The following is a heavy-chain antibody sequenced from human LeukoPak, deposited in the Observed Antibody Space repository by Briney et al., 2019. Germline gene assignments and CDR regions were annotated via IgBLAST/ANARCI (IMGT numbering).Heavy chain of an antibody. CDR3: ARGRSSGWEIYFDY. CDR1: GYSISSGYY. J-gene: IGHJ4*02. V-gene: IGHV4-38-2*02. D-gene: IGHD6-19*01. Sequence: EPSETLSLTCTVSGYSISSGYYWGWIRQPPGKGLEWIGSIYHSGSTYYNPSLKSRVTISVDTSKNQFSLKLSSVTAADTAVYYCARGRSSGWEIYFDYWGQGTLVTVSS. CDR2: IYHSGST.